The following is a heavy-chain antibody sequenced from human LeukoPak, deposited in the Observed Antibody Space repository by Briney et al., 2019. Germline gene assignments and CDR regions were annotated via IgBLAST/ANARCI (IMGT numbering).Heavy chain of an antibody. V-gene: IGHV3-21*01. CDR1: GFTFSSYS. Sequence: TGGSLRLSCAASGFTFSSYSMNWVRQAPGKGLEWVSSISSSSSYIYYTDSVKGRFTLSRDNAKNTLYLQMNNLRAEDTAIYYCATDYYVSGSYYRLFYWGQGTLVTVSS. J-gene: IGHJ4*02. CDR3: ATDYYVSGSYYRLFY. CDR2: ISSSSSYI. D-gene: IGHD3-10*01.